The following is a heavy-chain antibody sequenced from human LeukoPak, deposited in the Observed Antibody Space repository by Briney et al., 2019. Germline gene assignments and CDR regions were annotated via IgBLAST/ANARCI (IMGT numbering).Heavy chain of an antibody. Sequence: SETLSLTCAVSGGSFSGYYWSWIRQPPGKGLEWIGEINHSGNTNYNPSLKGRVTISVDTSNNQFSLNLSSVTAADTAVYYCARDGDMLATIFDFWGQGTLVTVSS. CDR2: INHSGNT. D-gene: IGHD5-12*01. CDR1: GGSFSGYY. J-gene: IGHJ4*02. CDR3: ARDGDMLATIFDF. V-gene: IGHV4-34*01.